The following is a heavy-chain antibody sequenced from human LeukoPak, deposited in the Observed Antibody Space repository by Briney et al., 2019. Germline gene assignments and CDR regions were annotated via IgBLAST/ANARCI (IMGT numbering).Heavy chain of an antibody. CDR2: IYSGGDT. D-gene: IGHD6-6*01. V-gene: IGHV3-53*01. CDR1: GFTVSSNY. J-gene: IGHJ3*01. Sequence: GGSLRLSCAASGFTVSSNYMSWVRQAPGKGLEWVSVIYSGGDTPYSDSVKGRFTISSDNSKNTLYLQMNSLRAEDTAVYYCARGSTHAFGLWGQGTMVTVSS. CDR3: ARGSTHAFGL.